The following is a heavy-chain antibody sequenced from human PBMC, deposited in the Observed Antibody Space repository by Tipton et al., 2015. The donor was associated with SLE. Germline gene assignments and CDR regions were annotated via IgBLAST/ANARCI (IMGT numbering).Heavy chain of an antibody. CDR2: IYTSGST. J-gene: IGHJ6*02. Sequence: TLSLTCTVSGGSISSGSYYWSWIRQPAGKGLEWIGRIYTSGSTNCNPSLKSRVTISVDTSKNQFSLKLSSVTAADTAVYYCARDRVSGYSYQNLRAVMDVWGQGTTVTVSS. D-gene: IGHD5-18*01. V-gene: IGHV4-61*02. CDR1: GGSISSGSYY. CDR3: ARDRVSGYSYQNLRAVMDV.